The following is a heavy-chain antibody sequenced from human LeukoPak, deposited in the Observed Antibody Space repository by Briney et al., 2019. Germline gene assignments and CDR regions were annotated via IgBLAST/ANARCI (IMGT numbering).Heavy chain of an antibody. V-gene: IGHV1-69*04. CDR2: IIPILGIA. J-gene: IGHJ4*02. Sequence: SVKVSCKASGGTFSSYAISWVRQAHGQGLEWMGRIIPILGIANYAQKFQGRVTITADKSTSTAYMELSRLRSEDTAVYYCARDDVLVRAAGALDYWGQGTLVTVSS. CDR1: GGTFSSYA. D-gene: IGHD6-13*01. CDR3: ARDDVLVRAAGALDY.